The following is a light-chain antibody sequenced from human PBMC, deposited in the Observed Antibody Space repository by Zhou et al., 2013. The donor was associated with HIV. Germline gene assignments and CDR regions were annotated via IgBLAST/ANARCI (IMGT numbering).Light chain of an antibody. CDR1: QSLLHSNGYTY. CDR3: MQALQTPLT. J-gene: IGKJ4*01. Sequence: DIVMTQSSLSLPVTPGEPASISCRSSQSLLHSNGYTYLDWYLQKPGQSPQLLIYLGSTRASGVPDRFSGSGSGTDFTLKISRVEAEDVGVYYCMQALQTPLTFGGGPGW. CDR2: LGS. V-gene: IGKV2-28*01.